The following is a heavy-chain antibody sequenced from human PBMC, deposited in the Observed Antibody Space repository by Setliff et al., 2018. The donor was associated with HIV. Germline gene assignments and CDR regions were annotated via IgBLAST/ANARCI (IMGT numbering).Heavy chain of an antibody. Sequence: GGSLRLSCAASGFNFRSYGMTWVRQAPGKGLDWVAHIGRSSDPNYADSVKGRFTISRDNAKNSVYLQMNSLRAEDTAMYYCVRPVREPVDWGRGTLVTVSS. J-gene: IGHJ4*02. CDR2: IGRSSDP. CDR3: VRPVREPVD. CDR1: GFNFRSYG. D-gene: IGHD6-19*01. V-gene: IGHV3-11*03.